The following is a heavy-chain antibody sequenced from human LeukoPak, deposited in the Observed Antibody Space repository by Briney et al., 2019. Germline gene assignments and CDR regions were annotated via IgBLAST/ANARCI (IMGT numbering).Heavy chain of an antibody. V-gene: IGHV3-74*01. J-gene: IGHJ6*03. CDR3: ARVYESTLYYYYYMDV. CDR2: INTDGSTT. Sequence: GGSLRLSCAASGFTFSSYWIHWVRQAPGKGLVWVSRINTDGSTTSYADSVKGRFTISRDNAKNTLYLQMNSLRAEDTAVYYCARVYESTLYYYYYMDVWGKGTTVTVSS. D-gene: IGHD2-2*01. CDR1: GFTFSSYW.